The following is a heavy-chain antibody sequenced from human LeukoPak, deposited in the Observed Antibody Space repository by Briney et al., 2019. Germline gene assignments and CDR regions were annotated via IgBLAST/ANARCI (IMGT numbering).Heavy chain of an antibody. D-gene: IGHD6-19*01. J-gene: IGHJ4*02. CDR1: GFTFSSYS. Sequence: GGSLRLSCAASGFTFSSYSMSWVRQAPGKGLEWLSYISSDSNTIYYADSVKGRFTISRDNAKNSVYLQMSSLRVEDTAVYYCAREHGSAWPIDFDYWGQGTLVTVSS. V-gene: IGHV3-48*01. CDR2: ISSDSNTI. CDR3: AREHGSAWPIDFDY.